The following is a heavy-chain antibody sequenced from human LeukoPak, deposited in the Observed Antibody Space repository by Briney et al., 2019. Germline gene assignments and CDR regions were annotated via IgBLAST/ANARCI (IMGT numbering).Heavy chain of an antibody. Sequence: ASVKVSCKASGYTFTSYGISWVRQAPGQGLEWMGWISAYNGNTNYAQKLQGRVTMTTDTSTSTAYMELRSLRSDDTAVYYCARGGPSHCSSTSCYYDYWGQGTLVTVSS. CDR2: ISAYNGNT. CDR1: GYTFTSYG. CDR3: ARGGPSHCSSTSCYYDY. D-gene: IGHD2-2*01. J-gene: IGHJ4*02. V-gene: IGHV1-18*01.